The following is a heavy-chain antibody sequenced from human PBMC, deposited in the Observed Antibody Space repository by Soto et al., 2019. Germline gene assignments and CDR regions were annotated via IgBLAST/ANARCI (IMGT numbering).Heavy chain of an antibody. J-gene: IGHJ6*02. CDR2: IDWDDDK. D-gene: IGHD3-9*01. Sequence: SGPTLVNPTQTLTLTCTFSGFSLSTSGMCVSWIRQPPGKALEWLAPIDWDDDKYYSTSLKTRLTISKDTSKNQVVLTMTNMDPVDTATYYCARIRAYYDILTGYSNNYYGMDVWGQGTTVTVSS. CDR3: ARIRAYYDILTGYSNNYYGMDV. CDR1: GFSLSTSGMC. V-gene: IGHV2-70*01.